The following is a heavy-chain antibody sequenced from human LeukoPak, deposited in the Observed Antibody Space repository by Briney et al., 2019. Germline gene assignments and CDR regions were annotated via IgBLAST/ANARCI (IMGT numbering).Heavy chain of an antibody. J-gene: IGHJ4*02. CDR1: GYIFTNYG. V-gene: IGHV1-18*01. D-gene: IGHD6-19*01. Sequence: GASVKVSCKGYGYIFTNYGISWFRQVPAQGLEWVAWISAYNGETKNAPKVQDRVTLTTDTSTNTAYMEMRSLRSDDTAVYYCGRDRPRVNGWYTDYWGQGTLVSVSS. CDR2: ISAYNGET. CDR3: GRDRPRVNGWYTDY.